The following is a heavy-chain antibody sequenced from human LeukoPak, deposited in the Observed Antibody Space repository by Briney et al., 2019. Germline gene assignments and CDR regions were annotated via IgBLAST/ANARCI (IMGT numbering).Heavy chain of an antibody. CDR1: GFTFSGYA. V-gene: IGHV3-30-3*01. CDR3: ANNGGVAVAGSFDN. J-gene: IGHJ4*02. CDR2: ISYDGSNK. Sequence: GGSLTLSCAASGFTFSGYAMHWVRQAPGKGLEWVAVISYDGSNKYYADSVRGRFTISRDNSKNTLHLQMNSLRDEDTAIYYCANNGGVAVAGSFDNWGQGTLVTVSS. D-gene: IGHD6-19*01.